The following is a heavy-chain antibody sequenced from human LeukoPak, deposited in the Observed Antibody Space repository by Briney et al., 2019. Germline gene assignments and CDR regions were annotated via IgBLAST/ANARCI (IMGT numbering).Heavy chain of an antibody. CDR1: GYTFISYD. CDR3: ARDPQRYYYMDV. J-gene: IGHJ6*03. CDR2: MNPNSGIT. Sequence: ASVKVSFKASGYTFISYDINWVRQATGQGLEWMGWMNPNSGITGYAQKFQGRVSMTRNTSISTAYMELSSLRSEDTAVYYCARDPQRYYYMDVWGKGTTVTVSS. V-gene: IGHV1-8*01.